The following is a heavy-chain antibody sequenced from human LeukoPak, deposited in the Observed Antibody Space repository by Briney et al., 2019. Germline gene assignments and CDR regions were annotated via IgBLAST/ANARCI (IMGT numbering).Heavy chain of an antibody. Sequence: ASVKVSCKASGYTFTSQAINWVRQAPGQGLEWMGWINTNTGNPTYARGFTGRFVFSSDTSVRMAYLQISSLKAEDTAVYYCARSNNDGDYLGVGFDYWGQGTLVTVSS. CDR1: GYTFTSQA. J-gene: IGHJ4*02. CDR2: INTNTGNP. CDR3: ARSNNDGDYLGVGFDY. D-gene: IGHD3-16*01. V-gene: IGHV7-4-1*04.